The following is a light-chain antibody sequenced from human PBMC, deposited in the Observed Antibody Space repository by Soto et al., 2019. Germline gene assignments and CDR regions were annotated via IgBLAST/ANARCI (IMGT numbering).Light chain of an antibody. CDR1: QDISNH. J-gene: IGKJ5*01. Sequence: GDRVTITCQASQDISNHLNWYQQKPGKAPKLLIYDASNLETGVPSRFSGSGSGTDFTVTISSLQPEDFATYSCQQYYNLPITVGQGTRL. CDR3: QQYYNLPIT. V-gene: IGKV1-33*01. CDR2: DAS.